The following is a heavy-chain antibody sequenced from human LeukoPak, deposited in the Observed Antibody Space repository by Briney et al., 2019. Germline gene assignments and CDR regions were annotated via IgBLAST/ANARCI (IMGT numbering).Heavy chain of an antibody. CDR2: IRGSGGST. CDR3: AKPVPAAPFGY. Sequence: GGSQRLSCAASGFTFSSYAMSWVRQAPGKGQEWVSAIRGSGGSTYYADSVKGRFTISRDNSKNTLYLQMHSLRAEDTAVYYCAKPVPAAPFGYWGQGTLVTVSS. CDR1: GFTFSSYA. D-gene: IGHD2-2*01. V-gene: IGHV3-23*01. J-gene: IGHJ4*02.